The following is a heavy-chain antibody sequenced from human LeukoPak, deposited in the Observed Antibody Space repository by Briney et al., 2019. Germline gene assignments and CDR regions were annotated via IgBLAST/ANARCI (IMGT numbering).Heavy chain of an antibody. J-gene: IGHJ4*02. CDR3: ARFTRAVAKTFDY. CDR2: IYYSGST. V-gene: IGHV4-39*01. Sequence: PSETPSLTCTVSGGSISSSSYYWGWIRQPPGKGLEWIGSIYYSGSTYYNPSLKSRVTISVDTSKNQFSLKLSSVTAADTAVYYCARFTRAVAKTFDYWGQGTLVTVSS. D-gene: IGHD6-19*01. CDR1: GGSISSSSYY.